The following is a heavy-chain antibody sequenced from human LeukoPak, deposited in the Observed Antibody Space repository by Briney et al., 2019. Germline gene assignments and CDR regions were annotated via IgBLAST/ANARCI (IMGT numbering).Heavy chain of an antibody. D-gene: IGHD6-6*01. V-gene: IGHV4-34*01. CDR3: ARGPFGNIAARPYYYYGMDV. Sequence: PSETLSLTCAVYGGSFSGCYWSWIRQPPGKGPEWIGEINHSGSTNYNPSLKSRVTISVDTSKNQFSLKLSSVTAADTAVYYCARGPFGNIAARPYYYYGMDVWGQGTTVTVSS. CDR2: INHSGST. CDR1: GGSFSGCY. J-gene: IGHJ6*02.